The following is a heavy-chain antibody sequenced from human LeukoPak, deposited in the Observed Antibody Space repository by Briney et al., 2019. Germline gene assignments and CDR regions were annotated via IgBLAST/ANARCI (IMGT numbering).Heavy chain of an antibody. J-gene: IGHJ5*02. D-gene: IGHD3-10*01. CDR3: ARDHGGSGSYREEGLLDP. CDR1: GGSISSGDYY. V-gene: IGHV4-30-4*01. Sequence: SETLSLTCTVSGGSISSGDYYWSWIRQPPGKGLEWIGYIYYSGSTYYNPSLKSRVTISVDTSKNQFSLKLSSVTAADTAVYYCARDHGGSGSYREEGLLDPWGQGTLVTVSS. CDR2: IYYSGST.